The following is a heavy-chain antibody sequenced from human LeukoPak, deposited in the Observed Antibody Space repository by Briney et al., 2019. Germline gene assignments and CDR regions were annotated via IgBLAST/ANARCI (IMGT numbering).Heavy chain of an antibody. J-gene: IGHJ4*02. CDR2: IYYSGST. CDR3: ARARGSSSPRVDY. D-gene: IGHD6-6*01. CDR1: GGSISSYY. V-gene: IGHV4-59*12. Sequence: SETLSLTCTVSGGSISSYYWSWIRQPPGKGLEWIGYIYYSGSTNYNPSLKSRVTISVDTSKNQFSLKLSSVTAADTAVYYCARARGSSSPRVDYWGQGTLVTVSS.